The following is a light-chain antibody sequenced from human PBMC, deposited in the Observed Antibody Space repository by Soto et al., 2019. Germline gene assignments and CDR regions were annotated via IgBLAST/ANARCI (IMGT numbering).Light chain of an antibody. Sequence: EIVLTQSPGTLSLSPGERATLSCRASQSVSSSYLAWYQQKPGQAPRLLIYGASSRATGIPDRFSGSGSGTDFALTISRLEPEDFAVYYYQQYRSATPQYTFGQGTKLEIK. V-gene: IGKV3-20*01. J-gene: IGKJ2*01. CDR1: QSVSSSY. CDR3: QQYRSATPQYT. CDR2: GAS.